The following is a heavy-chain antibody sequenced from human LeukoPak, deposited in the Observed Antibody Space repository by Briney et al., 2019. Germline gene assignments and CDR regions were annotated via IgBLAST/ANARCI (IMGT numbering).Heavy chain of an antibody. CDR2: IIPIFGTA. CDR1: GGTFSSYA. J-gene: IGHJ4*02. Sequence: SSVKVSCKASGGTFSSYAISWVRQAPGQRLEWMGRIIPIFGTAYYAHKFQSRVTITTDESTSTAYMELSSLRSEDTAVYYCARIGPGSNYGGQGTLVTVSS. CDR3: ARIGPGSNY. V-gene: IGHV1-69*05.